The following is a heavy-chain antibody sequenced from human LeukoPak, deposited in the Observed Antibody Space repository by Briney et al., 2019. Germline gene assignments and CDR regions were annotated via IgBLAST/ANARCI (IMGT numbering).Heavy chain of an antibody. V-gene: IGHV4-59*01. CDR1: GGSISSYY. D-gene: IGHD3-22*01. Sequence: SETLSLTCTVSGGSISSYYWSWIRQPPGKGLEWIGYIYYSGSTNYNPSLKSRVTISVDTSKNQFSLKLSSVTAADTAVYYCARDGYYYDSSGYSSHDAFDIWGQGTMVTVSS. J-gene: IGHJ3*02. CDR3: ARDGYYYDSSGYSSHDAFDI. CDR2: IYYSGST.